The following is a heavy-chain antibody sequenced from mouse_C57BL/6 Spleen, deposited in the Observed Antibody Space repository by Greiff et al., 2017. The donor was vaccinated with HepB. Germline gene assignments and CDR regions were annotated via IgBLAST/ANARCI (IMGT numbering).Heavy chain of an antibody. CDR1: GFTFSDAW. D-gene: IGHD1-1*01. CDR2: IRNKANNHAT. J-gene: IGHJ4*01. Sequence: GGSMKLSCAASGFTFSDAWMDWVRQSPEKGLEWVAEIRNKANNHATYYAESVKGRFTISRDDSKSSVYLQMNSLRAEDTGIYYCTRELITRAMDYWGQGTSVTVSS. V-gene: IGHV6-6*01. CDR3: TRELITRAMDY.